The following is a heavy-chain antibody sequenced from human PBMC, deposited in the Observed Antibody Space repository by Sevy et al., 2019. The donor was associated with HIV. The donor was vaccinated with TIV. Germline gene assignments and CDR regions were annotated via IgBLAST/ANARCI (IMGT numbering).Heavy chain of an antibody. CDR3: AKDKLLDAFDI. J-gene: IGHJ3*02. V-gene: IGHV1-2*06. CDR1: GYTFSDNY. CDR2: INPRTGDT. D-gene: IGHD2-15*01. Sequence: ASVKVSCKASGYTFSDNYMHWVRQAPGQGLEWVGRINPRTGDTTYAQKFQGRVTVTRDTSISTAYMELSRLTSDDTAIYYCAKDKLLDAFDIWGQGTRVTVSS.